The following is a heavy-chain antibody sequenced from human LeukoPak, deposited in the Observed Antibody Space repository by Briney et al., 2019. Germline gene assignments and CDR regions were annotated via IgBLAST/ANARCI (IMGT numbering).Heavy chain of an antibody. V-gene: IGHV3-30*18. Sequence: GGSLRLSCAASGFTFSSYGMHWVRQAPGKGLEWVAVIPYDGSNKYYADSVKGRFTISRDNSKNTLYLQMNSLRAEDTAVYYCAKDDLRQFPMVRGVIGAIDYWGQGTLVTVSS. J-gene: IGHJ4*02. CDR1: GFTFSSYG. CDR3: AKDDLRQFPMVRGVIGAIDY. D-gene: IGHD3-10*01. CDR2: IPYDGSNK.